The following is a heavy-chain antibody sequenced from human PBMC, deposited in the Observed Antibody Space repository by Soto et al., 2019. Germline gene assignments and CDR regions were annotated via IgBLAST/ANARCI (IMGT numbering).Heavy chain of an antibody. J-gene: IGHJ6*02. Sequence: PGGSLRLSCAASGFTFSSYATHWVRQAPGKGLEWVAVISYDGSNKYYADSVKGRFTISRDNSKNTLYLQMNSLRAEDTAVYYCARGCSSTSCYYFHIPGQWLVESYYYYGMDVWGQGTTVTVSS. CDR1: GFTFSSYA. CDR3: ARGCSSTSCYYFHIPGQWLVESYYYYGMDV. D-gene: IGHD2-2*01. V-gene: IGHV3-30-3*01. CDR2: ISYDGSNK.